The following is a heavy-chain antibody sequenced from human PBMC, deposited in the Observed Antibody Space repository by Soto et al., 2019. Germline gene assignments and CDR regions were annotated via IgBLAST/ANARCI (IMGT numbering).Heavy chain of an antibody. CDR2: IDHSGYT. V-gene: IGHV4-31*02. CDR3: ARKQAGFFYGIDY. J-gene: IGHJ4*02. Sequence: SETLSLTCTVSGGSFNSGGYYWSLILQHPGKGLEWLGYIDHSGYTFYNPSLQSRIILSMDTSKNQFSLKLSSATAADTAVYFCARKQAGFFYGIDYWGQGTLVTVSS. CDR1: GGSFNSGGYY. D-gene: IGHD3-3*01.